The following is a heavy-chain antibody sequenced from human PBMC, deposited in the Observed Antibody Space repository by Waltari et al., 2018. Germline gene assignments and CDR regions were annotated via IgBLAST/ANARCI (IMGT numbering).Heavy chain of an antibody. D-gene: IGHD3-22*01. Sequence: QVQLVQSGAEVKKPGASVKVSCKASGYTFTGYYMHWVRQAPGQGLEWMGWINPNSGGTNYAQKFQGRVTMTRDTSISTAYMELSRLRSDDTAVYYCARDLAPFTYYYDTPDAFDIWGQGTMVTVSS. CDR3: ARDLAPFTYYYDTPDAFDI. CDR1: GYTFTGYY. CDR2: INPNSGGT. J-gene: IGHJ3*02. V-gene: IGHV1-2*02.